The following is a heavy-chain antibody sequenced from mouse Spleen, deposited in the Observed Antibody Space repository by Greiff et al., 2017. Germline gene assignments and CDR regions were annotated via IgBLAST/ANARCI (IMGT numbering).Heavy chain of an antibody. CDR3: ARPTVVARGAMDY. CDR2: INPNNGGT. Sequence: VQLQQSGPELVKPGASVKIPCKASGYTFTDYNMDWVKQSHGKSLEWIGDINPNNGGTIYNQKFKGKATLTVDKSSSTAYMELRSLTSEDTAVYYCARPTVVARGAMDYWGQGTSVTVSS. CDR1: GYTFTDYN. J-gene: IGHJ4*01. D-gene: IGHD1-1*01. V-gene: IGHV1-18*01.